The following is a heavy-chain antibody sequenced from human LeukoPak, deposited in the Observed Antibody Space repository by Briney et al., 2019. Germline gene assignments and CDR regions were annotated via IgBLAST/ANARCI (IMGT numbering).Heavy chain of an antibody. J-gene: IGHJ5*02. V-gene: IGHV3-73*01. D-gene: IGHD2-21*02. CDR3: TRLYEGCGGDCYLNWFDP. Sequence: PGGSLKLSCAASGFTFSGSSMHWVRQPSGKGLEWVGRIRSKANNYATAYAASVKGRLTISRDAPKNTAYLEMNRLKTEDTAVYYCTRLYEGCGGDCYLNWFDPWGQGTLVTVSS. CDR1: GFTFSGSS. CDR2: IRSKANNYAT.